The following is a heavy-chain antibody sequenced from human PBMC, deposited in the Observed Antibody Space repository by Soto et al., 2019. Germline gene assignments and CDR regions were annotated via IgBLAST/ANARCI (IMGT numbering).Heavy chain of an antibody. D-gene: IGHD1-26*01. Sequence: SETLSLTCTVSGGSISSGGYYWSWIRQHPGKGLEWIGYMYYSGSTYYNLSLKSRGTISVETSNNQFSLKLSSVPAADTAVYYCARDIGGMDYIWFDPCGQRTLVTVSS. CDR3: ARDIGGMDYIWFDP. CDR2: MYYSGST. CDR1: GGSISSGGYY. V-gene: IGHV4-31*03. J-gene: IGHJ5*02.